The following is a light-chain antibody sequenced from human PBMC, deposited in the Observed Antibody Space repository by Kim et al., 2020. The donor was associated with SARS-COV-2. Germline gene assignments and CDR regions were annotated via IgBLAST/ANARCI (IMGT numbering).Light chain of an antibody. CDR2: NNN. Sequence: RVTISCSGSSTNIGSNTVNWYQQLPGTAPKLLIYNNNQQPSGVPDRFSGSKSGTSASLAISGLQSEDEADYYCAAWDDSLNGYVVFGGGTQLTVL. CDR1: STNIGSNT. J-gene: IGLJ2*01. CDR3: AAWDDSLNGYVV. V-gene: IGLV1-44*01.